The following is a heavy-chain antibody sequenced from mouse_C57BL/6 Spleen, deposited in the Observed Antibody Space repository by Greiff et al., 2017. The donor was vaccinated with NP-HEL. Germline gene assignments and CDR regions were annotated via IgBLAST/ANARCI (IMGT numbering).Heavy chain of an antibody. J-gene: IGHJ2*01. CDR1: GYTFTSYW. CDR3: ARSPYYYGSSYKNYFDY. D-gene: IGHD1-1*01. CDR2: IDPSDSET. V-gene: IGHV1-52*01. Sequence: VQLQQPGAELVRPGSSVKLSCKASGYTFTSYWMHWVKQRPIQGLEWIGNIDPSDSETHYNQKFKDKATLTVDKSSSTAYMQLSSLTSEDSAVYYCARSPYYYGSSYKNYFDYWGQGTTLTVSS.